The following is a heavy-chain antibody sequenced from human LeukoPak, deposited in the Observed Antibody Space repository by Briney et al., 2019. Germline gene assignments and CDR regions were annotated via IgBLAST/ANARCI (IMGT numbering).Heavy chain of an antibody. V-gene: IGHV3-9*01. CDR2: ISWNSGSI. J-gene: IGHJ6*02. D-gene: IGHD4-17*01. CDR1: GFTFDDYA. CDR3: ARDASDYGDYVDGMDV. Sequence: GGSLRLSCAASGFTFDDYAMHWVRQAPGKGLEWVSGISWNSGSIGYADSVKGRFTISRDNAKNSLYLQMNSLRAEDTAVYYCARDASDYGDYVDGMDVWGQGTTVTVSS.